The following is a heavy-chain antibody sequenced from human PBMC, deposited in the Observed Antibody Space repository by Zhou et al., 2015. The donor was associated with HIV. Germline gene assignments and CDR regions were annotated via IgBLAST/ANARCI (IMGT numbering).Heavy chain of an antibody. V-gene: IGHV1-46*01. CDR2: INPSGDST. D-gene: IGHD6-19*01. Sequence: QVQLVQSGAEVRKPGASVKVSCKAPGYSFTNYYMHWVRQAPGQGFEWMGMINPSGDSTKYAQKFQSRVTMTRDTSTSTVYMELSSLRSEDTAVYYCARGYDSGGYYSDYWGHGTLVIVSS. CDR1: GYSFTNYY. CDR3: ARGYDSGGYYSDY. J-gene: IGHJ4*01.